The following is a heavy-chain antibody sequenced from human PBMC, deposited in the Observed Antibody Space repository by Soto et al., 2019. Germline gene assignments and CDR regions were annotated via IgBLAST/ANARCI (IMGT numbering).Heavy chain of an antibody. D-gene: IGHD6-13*01. CDR2: IGGSGGST. V-gene: IGHV3-23*01. CDR1: GFTFSNYA. Sequence: EVQLLESGGGLVQPGGSLRLSCAASGFTFSNYAVTWVRQAPGKGLEWVSTIGGSGGSTYYADSVKGRFTISRDNSKNTPYLQMNSLRAEDTAVYYCAKDQGSSWYEIDYWGQGTLVTVSS. CDR3: AKDQGSSWYEIDY. J-gene: IGHJ4*02.